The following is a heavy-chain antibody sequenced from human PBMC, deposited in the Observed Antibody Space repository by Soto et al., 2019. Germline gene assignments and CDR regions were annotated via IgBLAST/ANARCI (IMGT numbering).Heavy chain of an antibody. D-gene: IGHD2-2*03. V-gene: IGHV1-18*04. CDR1: GYSFTTHG. Sequence: ASVKVSCKASGYSFTTHGISWVRRAPGHGLEWMGWISAYNGDTHYVQRFQGRLTMTTDTSTSTAYMELSSLRSEDTAVYYCATAYGFEYYFDYWG. J-gene: IGHJ4*01. CDR2: ISAYNGDT. CDR3: ATAYGFEYYFDY.